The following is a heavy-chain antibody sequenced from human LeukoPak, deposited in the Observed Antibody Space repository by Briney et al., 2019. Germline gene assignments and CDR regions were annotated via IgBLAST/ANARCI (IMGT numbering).Heavy chain of an antibody. J-gene: IGHJ4*02. V-gene: IGHV3-30*18. CDR2: ISYDGSNK. CDR3: AKDRWPYYDSSGPLDY. CDR1: GFTFSSYG. D-gene: IGHD3-22*01. Sequence: PGGSLRLSCAASGFTFSSYGMHWVRQAPGKGLEWVAVISYDGSNKYYADSVKGRFTISRDNSKNTLYLQMNSLRAEDTAVYYCAKDRWPYYDSSGPLDYWGQGTLVTVSS.